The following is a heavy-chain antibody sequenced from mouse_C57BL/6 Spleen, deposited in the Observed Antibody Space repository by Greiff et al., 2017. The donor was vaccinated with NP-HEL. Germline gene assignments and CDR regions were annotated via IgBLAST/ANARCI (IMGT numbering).Heavy chain of an antibody. Sequence: QVQLQQPGASLFPPGASVKLSCKASGYTFTSYWMHWVKQRPGQGLEWIGMIPPNSGSTNYNEKFKSKATLTVDKSSSTAYMQLSSLTSEDSAVYYCARRGIYYYGSSHFDYWGQGTTLTFSS. D-gene: IGHD1-1*01. CDR3: ARRGIYYYGSSHFDY. J-gene: IGHJ2*01. V-gene: IGHV1-64*01. CDR1: GYTFTSYW. CDR2: IPPNSGST.